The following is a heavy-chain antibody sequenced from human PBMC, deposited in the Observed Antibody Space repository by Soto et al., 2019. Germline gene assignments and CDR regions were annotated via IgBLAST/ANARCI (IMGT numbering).Heavy chain of an antibody. V-gene: IGHV4-34*01. CDR2: INHSGST. CDR3: ARGGANIVVVTAIAGMDV. Sequence: PSETLSLTCAVYGGSFSGYYWSWIRQPPGRGLEWIGEINHSGSTNYNPSLKSRVTISVDTSKNQFSLKLSSVTAADTAVYYCARGGANIVVVTAIAGMDVWGQGTTVTVSS. D-gene: IGHD2-21*02. J-gene: IGHJ6*02. CDR1: GGSFSGYY.